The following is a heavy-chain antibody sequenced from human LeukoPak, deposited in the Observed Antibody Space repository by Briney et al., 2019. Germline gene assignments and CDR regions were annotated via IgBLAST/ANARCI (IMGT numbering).Heavy chain of an antibody. Sequence: GGSLRLSCAASGFTVSSNYMSWVRQAPGKGLEWVSVIYSGGSTYYADSVKGRFTISRDNSKNTLYLQMNSLRAEDTAVYYCARGPSYYYDSSGYYSAEFDYWGQGTLVTVSS. D-gene: IGHD3-22*01. J-gene: IGHJ4*02. CDR2: IYSGGST. V-gene: IGHV3-53*01. CDR1: GFTVSSNY. CDR3: ARGPSYYYDSSGYYSAEFDY.